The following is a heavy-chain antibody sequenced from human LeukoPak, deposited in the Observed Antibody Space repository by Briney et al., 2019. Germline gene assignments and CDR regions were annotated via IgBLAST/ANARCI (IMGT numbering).Heavy chain of an antibody. CDR3: ARDLGLYCSGGSCYSYLNWFDP. CDR1: GGSISSSNW. Sequence: SETLSLTCAVSGGSISSSNWWSWVRQPPGKGLEWIGEIYHSGSTNYNPSLKSRVTISVDKSKNQFSLKLSSVTAADTAVYYCARDLGLYCSGGSCYSYLNWFDPWGQGTLVTVSS. D-gene: IGHD2-15*01. J-gene: IGHJ5*02. V-gene: IGHV4-4*02. CDR2: IYHSGST.